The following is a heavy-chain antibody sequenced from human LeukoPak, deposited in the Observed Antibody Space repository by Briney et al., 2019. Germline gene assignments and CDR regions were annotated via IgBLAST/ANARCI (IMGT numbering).Heavy chain of an antibody. D-gene: IGHD3-10*01. CDR3: ARASGIHAFDI. CDR1: GFTFSSYG. V-gene: IGHV3-30*03. Sequence: PGGSLRLSCAASGFTFSSYGMHWVRQAPGKGLEWVAVISYDGSNKYYADSVKGRFTISRDNSKNTLYLQMNSLRAEDTAVYYCARASGIHAFDIWGQGTMVNVSS. CDR2: ISYDGSNK. J-gene: IGHJ3*02.